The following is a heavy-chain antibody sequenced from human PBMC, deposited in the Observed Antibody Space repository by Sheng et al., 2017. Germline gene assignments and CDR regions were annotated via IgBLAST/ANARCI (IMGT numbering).Heavy chain of an antibody. CDR1: GFTFSSYA. CDR2: ISYDGSNK. Sequence: QVQLVESGGGVVQPGRSLRLSCAASGFTFSSYAMHWVRQAPGKGLEWVAVISYDGSNKYYADSVKGRFTISRDNSKNTLYLQMNSLRAEDTAVYYCARDRYCSSTSCSYGMDVWAKGPRSPSP. V-gene: IGHV3-30*04. J-gene: IGHJ6*02. CDR3: ARDRYCSSTSCSYGMDV. D-gene: IGHD2-2*01.